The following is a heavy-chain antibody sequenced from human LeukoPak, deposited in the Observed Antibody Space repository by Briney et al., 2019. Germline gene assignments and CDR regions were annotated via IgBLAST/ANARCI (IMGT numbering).Heavy chain of an antibody. Sequence: SETLSLTCTVSGGSISSYYWSWIRQPPGKGLEWIGEINHSGSTNYNPSLKSRVTISVDTSKNQFSLNLSSVTAADTAVYYCASTNYYDSSASWGQGTPVTVSS. CDR3: ASTNYYDSSAS. J-gene: IGHJ5*02. CDR1: GGSISSYY. CDR2: INHSGST. V-gene: IGHV4-34*01. D-gene: IGHD3-22*01.